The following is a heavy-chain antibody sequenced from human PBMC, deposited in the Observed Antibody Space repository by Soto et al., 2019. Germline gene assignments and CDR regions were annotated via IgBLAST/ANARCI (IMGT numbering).Heavy chain of an antibody. CDR2: INPNSGGT. V-gene: IGHV1-2*02. CDR1: GYTFSDYY. J-gene: IGHJ4*02. CDR3: AREPATAKPEGVDF. Sequence: SSVKVSCKASGYTFSDYYIHWVRQAPGQGLEWMGWINPNSGGTKYAPKFQGGVTMTRDTSITTAYMELSRLRSGDTAVYYCAREPATAKPEGVDFWGQGTLVTVSS. D-gene: IGHD1-1*01.